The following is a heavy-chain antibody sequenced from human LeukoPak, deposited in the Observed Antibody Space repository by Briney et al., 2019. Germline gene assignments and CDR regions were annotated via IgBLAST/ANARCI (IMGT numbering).Heavy chain of an antibody. V-gene: IGHV3-9*01. J-gene: IGHJ4*02. CDR1: GFTFDDYA. Sequence: GGSLRLSCAASGFTFDDYAMHWVRHAPGKGLEWVSGISWNSGSIGYADSVKGRFTISRDNAKNSLYLQMNSLRPEDTAVYYCASLLGSSWDADYWGQGTLVTVSS. D-gene: IGHD6-13*01. CDR3: ASLLGSSWDADY. CDR2: ISWNSGSI.